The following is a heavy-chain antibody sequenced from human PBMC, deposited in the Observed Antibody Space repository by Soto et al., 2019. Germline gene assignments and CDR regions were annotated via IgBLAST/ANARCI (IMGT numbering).Heavy chain of an antibody. V-gene: IGHV1-18*01. J-gene: IGHJ6*02. CDR1: GYTFTSYG. CDR2: ISAYNGNT. CDR3: AREARGSARPNHYHYVTDV. D-gene: IGHD6-6*01. Sequence: ASVKISCKASGYTFTSYGISWVRQAPGQGLEWMGWISAYNGNTNYAQKLQGRVTMTTDTSTSTAYMELRSLRSDDTAVYYCAREARGSARPNHYHYVTDVRGLRPTSTLS.